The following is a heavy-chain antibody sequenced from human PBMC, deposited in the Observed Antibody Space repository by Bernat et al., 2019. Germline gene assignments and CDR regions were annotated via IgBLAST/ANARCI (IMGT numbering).Heavy chain of an antibody. CDR3: VRVNQGYFDY. J-gene: IGHJ4*02. V-gene: IGHV5-51*01. Sequence: EVQLVQSGAEVKKPGESLKISCKGSGYSFTNYWIGWVRQMPGKGLEWMGIIYPGDSDTRYSPSFQGQVTISGEKSISTSYLQWSRLKASDTAMYCCVRVNQGYFDYWGQGTLVTVSS. CDR2: IYPGDSDT. D-gene: IGHD2-21*01. CDR1: GYSFTNYW.